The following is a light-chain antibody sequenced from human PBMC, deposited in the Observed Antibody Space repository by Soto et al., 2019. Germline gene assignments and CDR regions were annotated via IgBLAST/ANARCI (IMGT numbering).Light chain of an antibody. CDR3: LQRSHLLT. J-gene: IGKJ4*01. V-gene: IGKV3-11*01. Sequence: EIVLTQFPASLSLSPGETATLSCRASEGVSNYLAWYQQKPGQAPRLLIYDASNRATAIPARFSGSGSGTDFTLTISSLEPEDSALYFCLQRSHLLTFGGGTKVEIK. CDR2: DAS. CDR1: EGVSNY.